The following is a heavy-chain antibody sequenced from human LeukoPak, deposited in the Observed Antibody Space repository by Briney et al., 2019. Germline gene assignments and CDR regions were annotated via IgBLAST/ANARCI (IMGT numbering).Heavy chain of an antibody. CDR3: ARLYCISTSCYTIDY. D-gene: IGHD2-2*02. CDR2: IYYSGST. Sequence: KTSETLSLTCAVSGYSISTTYYWGWIRQPPGKGLEWIANIYYSGSTSYNPSLKSRVTVSIDTSKSKFSLKLYSVSAADTALYYCARLYCISTSCYTIDYWGQGTLVTVSS. J-gene: IGHJ4*02. CDR1: GYSISTTYY. V-gene: IGHV4-38-2*01.